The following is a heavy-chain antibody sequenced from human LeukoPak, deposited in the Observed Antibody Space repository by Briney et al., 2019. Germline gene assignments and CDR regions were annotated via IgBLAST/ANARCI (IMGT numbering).Heavy chain of an antibody. J-gene: IGHJ3*02. CDR3: ARNMTAVTRLDVFDI. CDR2: IYYSGST. CDR1: GGSMSSSSHY. Sequence: SETLSLTCTVSGGSMSSSSHYWGWLRQSPGNGLEWIGSIYYSGSTYYNPSLKSRVTTSVDTSKSQFSLELKSVTAADTAIFYCARNMTAVTRLDVFDIWGPGTMVTVSS. D-gene: IGHD4-17*01. V-gene: IGHV4-39*01.